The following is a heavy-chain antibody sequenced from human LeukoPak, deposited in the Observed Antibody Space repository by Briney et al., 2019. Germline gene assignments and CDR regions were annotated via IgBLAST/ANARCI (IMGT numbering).Heavy chain of an antibody. CDR3: ARGQWFRAF. J-gene: IGHJ4*02. CDR2: FYRENM. Sequence: SETLSLTCTVSGDSFSSGGCYWNWIRQPARKGLEWIGRFYRENMDYNPSLKSRVTISVDTSKNQFSLKMNSVTAADTAVYYCARGQWFRAFWSRGTPVTVSS. D-gene: IGHD3-10*01. V-gene: IGHV4-61*02. CDR1: GDSFSSGGCY.